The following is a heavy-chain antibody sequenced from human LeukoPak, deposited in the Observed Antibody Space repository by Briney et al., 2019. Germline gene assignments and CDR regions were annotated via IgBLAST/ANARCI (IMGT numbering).Heavy chain of an antibody. V-gene: IGHV1-69*13. Sequence: SVKVSCKASGGTFSSYAISWVRQAPGQGLEWMGGIIPIFGTANYAQKFQGRVTITADESTSTAYMELSSLRSEGTAVYYCARGLWFGELLTYYYYMDVWGKGTTVTVSS. CDR2: IIPIFGTA. J-gene: IGHJ6*03. CDR1: GGTFSSYA. CDR3: ARGLWFGELLTYYYYMDV. D-gene: IGHD3-10*01.